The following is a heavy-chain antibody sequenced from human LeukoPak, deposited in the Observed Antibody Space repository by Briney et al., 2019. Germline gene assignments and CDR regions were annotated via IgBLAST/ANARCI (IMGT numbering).Heavy chain of an antibody. J-gene: IGHJ4*02. CDR1: GGSISSSSYY. Sequence: SETLSLTCTVSGGSISSSSYYWGWIRQPPGKGLEWIGSIYYSGSTNYNPSLKSRVTISVDTSKNQFSLKLSSVTAADTAVYYCARTNPTRDGYNDYWGQGTLVTVSS. CDR3: ARTNPTRDGYNDY. D-gene: IGHD5-24*01. CDR2: IYYSGST. V-gene: IGHV4-39*07.